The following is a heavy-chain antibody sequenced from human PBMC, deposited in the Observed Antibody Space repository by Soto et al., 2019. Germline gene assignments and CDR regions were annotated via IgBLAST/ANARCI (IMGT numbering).Heavy chain of an antibody. V-gene: IGHV4-34*01. D-gene: IGHD2-15*01. CDR1: GGSFSGYY. CDR3: ARVQCSGGSCGWFDP. Sequence: SETLSLTCAVYGGSFSGYYWSWIRQPPGEGLEWIGEINHSGSTNYNPPLKSRVTISVDTSKNQFSLKLSSVTAADTAVYYCARVQCSGGSCGWFDPWGQGTLVTVSS. J-gene: IGHJ5*02. CDR2: INHSGST.